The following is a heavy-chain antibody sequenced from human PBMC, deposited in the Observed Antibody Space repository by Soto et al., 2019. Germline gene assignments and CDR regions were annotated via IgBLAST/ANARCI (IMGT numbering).Heavy chain of an antibody. J-gene: IGHJ6*02. D-gene: IGHD2-2*01. V-gene: IGHV1-69*04. CDR3: ASQIVVVPAAMGSYYYYGMDV. Sequence: ASVKVSCKASGYTFTSYGISWVRQAPGQGLEWMGRIIAIIGKANYAQKLQGRVTITADKSTSTAYMELSSLRSEDTAVYYCASQIVVVPAAMGSYYYYGMDVWGQGTTVTVSS. CDR1: GYTFTSYG. CDR2: IIAIIGKA.